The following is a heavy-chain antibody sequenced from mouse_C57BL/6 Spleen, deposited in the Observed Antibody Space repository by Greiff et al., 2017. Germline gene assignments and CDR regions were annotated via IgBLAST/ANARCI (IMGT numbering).Heavy chain of an antibody. J-gene: IGHJ2*01. CDR1: GYAFSSSW. CDR3: ARSMARGNY. CDR2: IYPGDGDT. V-gene: IGHV1-82*01. Sequence: VQLQQSGPELVKPGASVKISCKASGYAFSSSWMNWVKQRPGKGLEWIGRIYPGDGDTNYNGKFKGKATLTADKSSSTAYMQLSSLTSEDSAVYFCARSMARGNYGGQGTTLTVSS. D-gene: IGHD3-3*01.